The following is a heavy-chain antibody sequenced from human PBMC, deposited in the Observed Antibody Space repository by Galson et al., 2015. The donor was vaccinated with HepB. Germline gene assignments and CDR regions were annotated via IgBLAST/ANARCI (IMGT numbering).Heavy chain of an antibody. CDR3: ARAPPVVVTATNFDY. J-gene: IGHJ4*02. CDR2: IYPGDSDT. D-gene: IGHD2-21*02. V-gene: IGHV5-51*01. Sequence: QSGAEVKKPGESLKISCKGSGYSFTSYWIGWVRQMPGKGLEWMGIIYPGDSDTRYSPSFQGQVIISADKSISTAYLQWSSLKASDTAMYYCARAPPVVVTATNFDYWGQGTLVTVSS. CDR1: GYSFTSYW.